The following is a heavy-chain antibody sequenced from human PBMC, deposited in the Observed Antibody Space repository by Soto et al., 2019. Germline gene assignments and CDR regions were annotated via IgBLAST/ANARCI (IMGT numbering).Heavy chain of an antibody. CDR1: GYTLTELS. V-gene: IGHV1-24*01. D-gene: IGHD3-22*01. CDR2: FDPEDGET. J-gene: IGHJ6*02. Sequence: QVQLVQSGAEVKKPGASVKVSCKVSGYTLTELSMHWVRQAPGKGLEWMGGFDPEDGETIYAQKFQGRVTMTEDTSTDTAYMELSSLRSEDTAVYYCATAHYYDSSGPSDYYGMDVWGQGTTVTVSS. CDR3: ATAHYYDSSGPSDYYGMDV.